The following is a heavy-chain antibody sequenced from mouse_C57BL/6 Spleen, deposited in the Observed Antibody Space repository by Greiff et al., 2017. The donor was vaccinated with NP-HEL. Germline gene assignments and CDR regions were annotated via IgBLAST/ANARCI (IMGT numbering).Heavy chain of an antibody. CDR3: AREDYYGSSYDYYAMDY. CDR1: GYTFTSYG. D-gene: IGHD1-1*01. Sequence: QVQLQQSGAELARPGASVKLSCKASGYTFTSYGISWVKQRTGQGLEWIGEIYPRSGNTYYNEKFKGKATLTADKSSSTAYMELRSLTSEDSAVYFCAREDYYGSSYDYYAMDYWGQGTSVTVSS. V-gene: IGHV1-81*01. CDR2: IYPRSGNT. J-gene: IGHJ4*01.